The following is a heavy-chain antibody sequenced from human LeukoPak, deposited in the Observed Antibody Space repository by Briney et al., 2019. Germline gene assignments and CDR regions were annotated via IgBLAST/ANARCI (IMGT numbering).Heavy chain of an antibody. V-gene: IGHV3-48*01. CDR2: ISPTSSTI. Sequence: GGSLRLSCAASEFTFSTYSMNWVRQAPGKGLEWVSYISPTSSTIFYADSVKGRFAISRDNAKNSLYLQINSLRAEDTAVYFCARDPSGAGYRHIDSWGQGTLVTVSS. D-gene: IGHD5-18*01. J-gene: IGHJ4*02. CDR3: ARDPSGAGYRHIDS. CDR1: EFTFSTYS.